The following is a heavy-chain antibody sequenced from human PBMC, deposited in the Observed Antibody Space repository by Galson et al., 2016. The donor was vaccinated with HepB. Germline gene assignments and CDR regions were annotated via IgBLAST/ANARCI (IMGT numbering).Heavy chain of an antibody. CDR2: ISNDGNNK. CDR1: GFRFGTYA. D-gene: IGHD5-18*01. CDR3: ARDGGAAWIQLWFDN. Sequence: PRLSCAASGFRFGTYAMHWVRQAPGKGLEWVAGISNDGNNKYYIDSAKGRFTISRDNFRNTLYLQLSSLRAEDTGVYYCARDGGAAWIQLWFDNWGHGTVVTASP. J-gene: IGHJ4*01. V-gene: IGHV3-30*04.